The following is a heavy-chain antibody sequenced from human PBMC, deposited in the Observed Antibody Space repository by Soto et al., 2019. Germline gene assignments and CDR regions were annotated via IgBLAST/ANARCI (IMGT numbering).Heavy chain of an antibody. Sequence: GGSLRLSCAASGFTFSSYAMRWVRQAPGKGLEWVPAISGSGGSMYYADSVKGRFTISRDNSKNTLYLQMNSLRAEDTAVYYCARRGSGSYYDYWGQGTLVTVSS. D-gene: IGHD1-26*01. CDR1: GFTFSSYA. CDR3: ARRGSGSYYDY. J-gene: IGHJ4*02. V-gene: IGHV3-23*01. CDR2: ISGSGGSM.